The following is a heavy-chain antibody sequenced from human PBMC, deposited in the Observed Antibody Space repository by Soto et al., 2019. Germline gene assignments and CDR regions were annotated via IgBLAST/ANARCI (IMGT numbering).Heavy chain of an antibody. V-gene: IGHV5-51*01. CDR2: IYPGDSDT. CDR1: GYSFTSYW. CDR3: ASSPRGYCSSTSCRELGNYYGMDV. D-gene: IGHD2-2*01. J-gene: IGHJ6*02. Sequence: PGESLKISCKGSGYSFTSYWIGWVRQMPGKGLEWMGIIYPGDSDTRYSPSFQGQVTISADKSISTAYLQWSSLKASDSAIYFCASSPRGYCSSTSCRELGNYYGMDVWGQGTTVTV.